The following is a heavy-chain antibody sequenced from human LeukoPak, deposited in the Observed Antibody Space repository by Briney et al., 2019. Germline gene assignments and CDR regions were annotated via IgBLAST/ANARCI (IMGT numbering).Heavy chain of an antibody. Sequence: PGGSLRLSCAASGDTSNYMTWVRQAPGKGLEWVSVIYNGGTTYYADSVKGRFTISRDNSKSTLFVYLQMNSLRTDDTALYYCAGGGEAARSLAYWGQGALVTASS. CDR2: IYNGGTT. CDR1: GDTSNY. V-gene: IGHV3-66*02. J-gene: IGHJ4*02. CDR3: AGGGEAARSLAY. D-gene: IGHD6-6*01.